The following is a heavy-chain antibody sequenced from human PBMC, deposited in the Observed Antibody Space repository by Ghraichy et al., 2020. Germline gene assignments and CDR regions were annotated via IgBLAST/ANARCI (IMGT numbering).Heavy chain of an antibody. CDR2: ISYDGSNK. D-gene: IGHD3-3*01. CDR1: GFTFSSYA. CDR3: ARDHTDFWSGYYPTYYFDY. Sequence: GGSLRLSCAASGFTFSSYAMHWVRQAPGKGLEWVAVISYDGSNKYYADSVKGRFTISRDNSRNTLYLQMNSLRAEDTAVYYCARDHTDFWSGYYPTYYFDYWGQGTLVTVSS. V-gene: IGHV3-30*01. J-gene: IGHJ4*02.